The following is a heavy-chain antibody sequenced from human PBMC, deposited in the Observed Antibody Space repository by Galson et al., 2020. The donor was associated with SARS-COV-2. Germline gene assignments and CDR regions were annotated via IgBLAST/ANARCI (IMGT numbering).Heavy chain of an antibody. J-gene: IGHJ2*01. CDR1: GGSISNNDW. CDR2: ISQSVTT. V-gene: IGHV4-4*02. CDR3: ARDSGYCTDGGWYRYWYFDL. D-gene: IGHD2-8*01. Sequence: SETLSLTCTVSGGSISNNDWWSWVRQPPGKGLEWIGEISQSVTTHYNPSLKSRVTTSGDKSKNQISLKLSSVTAADTAVYYCARDSGYCTDGGWYRYWYFDLWGRGTLVTVSS.